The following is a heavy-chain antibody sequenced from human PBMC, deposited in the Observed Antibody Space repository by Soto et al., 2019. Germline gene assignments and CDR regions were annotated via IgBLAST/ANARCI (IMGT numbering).Heavy chain of an antibody. CDR3: ARDKPLVPAADNWFDP. D-gene: IGHD2-2*01. Sequence: QVQLVESGGGVVQPGRSLRLSCAASGFTFSSYAMHWVRQAPGKGLEWVAVISYDGSNKYYADSVKGRFTISRDNSKNTLYLQINSLRAEDTAVYYCARDKPLVPAADNWFDPWGKGTLVTVSS. CDR1: GFTFSSYA. V-gene: IGHV3-30-3*01. J-gene: IGHJ5*02. CDR2: ISYDGSNK.